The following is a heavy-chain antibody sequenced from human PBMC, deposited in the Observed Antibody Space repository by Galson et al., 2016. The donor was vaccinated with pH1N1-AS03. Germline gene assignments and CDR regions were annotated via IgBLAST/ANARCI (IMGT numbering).Heavy chain of an antibody. CDR1: GFTFRSYS. V-gene: IGHV3-48*04. J-gene: IGHJ5*02. Sequence: SLRLSCAGSGFTFRSYSMNWVRQAPGKGLEWLSFISSSSGTIHYADSVKGRFITSRDNAKNSVYLQMNRLRVTDTAVYYCVRHNSIDYGSGNEGWFDPWGQGTLVTVSS. CDR2: ISSSSGTI. D-gene: IGHD3-10*01. CDR3: VRHNSIDYGSGNEGWFDP.